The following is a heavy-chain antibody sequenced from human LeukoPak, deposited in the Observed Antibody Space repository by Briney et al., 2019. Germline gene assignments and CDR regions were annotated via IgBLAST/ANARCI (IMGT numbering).Heavy chain of an antibody. CDR1: GYTFTGYY. CDR2: INPNSGGT. Sequence: ASVKVSCKASGYTFTGYYMHWVRQAPGQGLEWMGWINPNSGGTNYAQKFQGRVTMTRDTSISTAYMELSRLRSDDTAVYYCARGYCSGGSCYLYNWFHPWGQGTLVPVSS. J-gene: IGHJ5*02. CDR3: ARGYCSGGSCYLYNWFHP. D-gene: IGHD2-15*01. V-gene: IGHV1-2*02.